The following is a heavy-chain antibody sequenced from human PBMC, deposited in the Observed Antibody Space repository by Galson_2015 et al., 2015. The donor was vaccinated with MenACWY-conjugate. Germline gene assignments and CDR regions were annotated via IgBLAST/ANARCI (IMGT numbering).Heavy chain of an antibody. CDR1: RLTFGHYY. J-gene: IGHJ5*02. CDR3: ARHSTDLSLDT. CDR2: TSSGGSQT. Sequence: SLRLSCADSRLTFGHYYMSWIRQAPGKGLEWISFTSSGGSQTNYADSVKGRFTISRDNVKNSLYLQMNSLKIDDTAIYYCARHSTDLSLDTWGLGTLVTVAS. D-gene: IGHD1-26*01. V-gene: IGHV3-11*06.